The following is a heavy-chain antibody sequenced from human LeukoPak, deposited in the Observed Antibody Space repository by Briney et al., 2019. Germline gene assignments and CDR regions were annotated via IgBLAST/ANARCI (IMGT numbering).Heavy chain of an antibody. D-gene: IGHD2-21*01. CDR3: ARADRLHGGPYLIGP. V-gene: IGHV1-2*02. CDR1: GYSFTDYY. CDR2: INPNSGGT. Sequence: ASVKVSCKTSGYSFTDYYMHWVRQAPGQGLEWMGWINPNSGGTSSAQKFQGRVTMTRVTSITTVYMEVRCLTSDDTAIYYCARADRLHGGPYLIGPWGQGTLVTVSS. J-gene: IGHJ5*02.